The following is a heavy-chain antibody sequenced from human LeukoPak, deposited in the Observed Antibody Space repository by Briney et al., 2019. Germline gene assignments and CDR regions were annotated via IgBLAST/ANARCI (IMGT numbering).Heavy chain of an antibody. Sequence: GASVKVSCKASGGTFSSYAISWVRQAPGQGLEWMGGIIPIFGTANYAQKLQGRVTMTTDTSTSTAYMELRSLRSDDTAVYYCARAGDSLRYFDWLSLPFDYWGQGTLVTVSS. V-gene: IGHV1-69*05. D-gene: IGHD3-9*01. CDR1: GGTFSSYA. J-gene: IGHJ4*02. CDR3: ARAGDSLRYFDWLSLPFDY. CDR2: IIPIFGTA.